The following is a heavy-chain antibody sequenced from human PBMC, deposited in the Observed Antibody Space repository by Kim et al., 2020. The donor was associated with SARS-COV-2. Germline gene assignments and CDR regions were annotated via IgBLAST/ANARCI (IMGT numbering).Heavy chain of an antibody. D-gene: IGHD6-19*01. CDR1: GFTVSSNY. V-gene: IGHV3-53*01. CDR2: IFSGGHT. CDR3: ARGVGWGELGLGLDV. Sequence: GGSLRLSCAASGFTVSSNYMTWVRQAPGKGLEWVSVIFSGGHTYHVDSVKGRFTISRDSSQNTLYLQMNSLRAADTAVYYCARGVGWGELGLGLDVWGQG. J-gene: IGHJ6*01.